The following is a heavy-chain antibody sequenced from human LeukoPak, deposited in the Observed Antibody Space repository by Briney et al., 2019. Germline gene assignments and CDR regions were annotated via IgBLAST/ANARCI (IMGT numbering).Heavy chain of an antibody. CDR3: ARAKALGYCSGGSCYPRGFDP. D-gene: IGHD2-15*01. Sequence: PSETLSLTCAVYGGSFSGYYWSWIRQPPGKGLEWIGEISHSGSTNYNPSLKSRVTISVDTSKNQLSLKLSSVTAADTAVYYCARAKALGYCSGGSCYPRGFDPWGQGTLVTVSS. V-gene: IGHV4-34*01. CDR2: ISHSGST. CDR1: GGSFSGYY. J-gene: IGHJ5*02.